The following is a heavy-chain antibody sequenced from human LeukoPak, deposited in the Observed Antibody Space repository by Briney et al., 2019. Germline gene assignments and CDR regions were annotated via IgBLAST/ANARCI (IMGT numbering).Heavy chain of an antibody. CDR1: GGSISSYY. Sequence: SETLSLTCTVSGGSISSYYWNWIRQPAGKGLEWIGRIYTSGSTNYNPSLKSRVTMSVDTSKDQFSLKLSSVTAADTAVYYCAREGGYNWKKFDYWGTGTLVTVAS. V-gene: IGHV4-4*07. D-gene: IGHD1-1*01. CDR2: IYTSGST. J-gene: IGHJ4*02. CDR3: AREGGYNWKKFDY.